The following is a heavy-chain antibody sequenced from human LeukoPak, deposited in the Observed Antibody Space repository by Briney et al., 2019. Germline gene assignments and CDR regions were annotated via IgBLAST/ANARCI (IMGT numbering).Heavy chain of an antibody. CDR1: GFTFSTYA. J-gene: IGHJ5*02. D-gene: IGHD6-19*01. Sequence: GGSLRLSCAASGFTFSTYAMNWVRQAPGKGLEWVSGISGSGDNTYHADSVKGRFSISRDNSKNTLYLQMNDLRADDTAVYYCAKDKGYSSGWYLPDPWGQGTLVTVSS. CDR3: AKDKGYSSGWYLPDP. V-gene: IGHV3-23*01. CDR2: ISGSGDNT.